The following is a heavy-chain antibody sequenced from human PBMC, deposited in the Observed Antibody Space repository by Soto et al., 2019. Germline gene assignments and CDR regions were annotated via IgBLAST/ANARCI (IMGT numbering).Heavy chain of an antibody. CDR3: ARERSAAGTGWFDP. CDR1: GYTFTSYD. J-gene: IGHJ5*02. V-gene: IGHV1-8*01. CDR2: MNPNSGNT. D-gene: IGHD6-13*01. Sequence: QVQLVQSGAEVKKPGASVKVSCKASGYTFTSYDINWVRQATGQGLEGMGWMNPNSGNTGYAQKFQGRVTMTRNTSMSTAYMALSSLRSEDTDVYYCARERSAAGTGWFDPWGQGTLVTVSS.